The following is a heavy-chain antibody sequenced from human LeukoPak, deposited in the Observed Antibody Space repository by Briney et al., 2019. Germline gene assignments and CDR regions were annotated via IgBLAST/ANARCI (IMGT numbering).Heavy chain of an antibody. CDR3: ARDLPDYGDYTNWFDP. CDR2: IYYSGST. D-gene: IGHD4-17*01. Sequence: SETLSLTCTVSGGSISSYYWSWIRQPPGKGLEWIGYIYYSGSTYYNPSLKSRVTISVDTSKNQFSLKLSSVTAADTAVYYCARDLPDYGDYTNWFDPWGQGTLVTVSS. V-gene: IGHV4-59*12. CDR1: GGSISSYY. J-gene: IGHJ5*02.